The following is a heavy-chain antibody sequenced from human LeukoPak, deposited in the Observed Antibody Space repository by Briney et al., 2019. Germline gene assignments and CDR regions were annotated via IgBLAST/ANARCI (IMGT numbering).Heavy chain of an antibody. CDR2: INDSGVKT. V-gene: IGHV3-23*01. CDR3: AQDHDTDY. CDR1: GVTFSSYA. J-gene: IGHJ4*02. Sequence: GGSLRLSCAASGVTFSSYARHWVRQAPGKGLEWVAGINDSGVKTYYAASVKGLFTISRANSKQTLYQQMNILRVDDAAVYYSAQDHDTDYWGQGTLVTVSS. D-gene: IGHD3-9*01.